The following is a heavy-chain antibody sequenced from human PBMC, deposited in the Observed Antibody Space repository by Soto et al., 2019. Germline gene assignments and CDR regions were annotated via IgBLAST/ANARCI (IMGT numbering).Heavy chain of an antibody. CDR2: IVVGSGNT. CDR3: AADDSGPDYYDSSGGMDV. J-gene: IGHJ6*02. CDR1: GFTFTSSA. V-gene: IGHV1-58*01. Sequence: SVKVSCKASGFTFTSSAVQWVRQARGQRLEWIGWIVVGSGNTNYAQKFQERVTITRDMSTSTAYMELSNLRSEDTAVYYCAADDSGPDYYDSSGGMDVWGQGTTVTVSS. D-gene: IGHD3-22*01.